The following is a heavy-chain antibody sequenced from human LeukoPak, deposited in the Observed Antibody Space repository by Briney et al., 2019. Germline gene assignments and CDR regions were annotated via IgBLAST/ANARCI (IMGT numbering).Heavy chain of an antibody. CDR1: GGSFSGYY. D-gene: IGHD3-9*01. CDR2: INHSGST. Sequence: SETLSLTCAVYGGSFSGYYWSWIRQPPGKGLECIGEINHSGSTNYNPSLKSRVTISVDTSKNQFSLKLSSVTAADTAVYYCARGVLTGYSIYYYYMDVWGKGTTVTISS. CDR3: ARGVLTGYSIYYYYMDV. V-gene: IGHV4-34*01. J-gene: IGHJ6*03.